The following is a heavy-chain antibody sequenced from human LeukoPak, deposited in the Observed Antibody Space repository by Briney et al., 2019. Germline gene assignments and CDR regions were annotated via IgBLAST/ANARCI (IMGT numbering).Heavy chain of an antibody. CDR2: INSDGSST. Sequence: GGSLRLSCAASGFTFSSYWMHWVRQAPGKGLVWVSRINSDGSSTSYADSVKGRFTVSRDNAKNTLYLQVNNLRAEDTAVYYCARGPNSNWSGLDFWGQGTLLTVSS. D-gene: IGHD6-6*01. J-gene: IGHJ4*02. V-gene: IGHV3-74*01. CDR3: ARGPNSNWSGLDF. CDR1: GFTFSSYW.